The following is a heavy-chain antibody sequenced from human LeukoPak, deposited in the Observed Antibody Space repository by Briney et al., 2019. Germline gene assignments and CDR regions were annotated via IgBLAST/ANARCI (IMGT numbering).Heavy chain of an antibody. J-gene: IGHJ4*02. D-gene: IGHD4/OR15-4a*01. CDR2: SGSGGDT. CDR3: AKARGATYGTYYFDY. CDR1: GFTFSSYA. V-gene: IGHV3-23*01. Sequence: PGGSLRLSCAASGFTFSSYAMNWVRQALGKGLEWVSISGSGGDTYYADSVKGRFTISRDNSKNTLYLQMNSLRAEDTAVYYCAKARGATYGTYYFDYWGQGTLVTVSS.